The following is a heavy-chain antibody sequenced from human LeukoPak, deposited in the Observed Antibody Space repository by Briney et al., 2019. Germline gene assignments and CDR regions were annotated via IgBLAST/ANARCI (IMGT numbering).Heavy chain of an antibody. CDR3: ARLGVTAAGPQDY. CDR2: IYYSGST. CDR1: GDSVSSSNYY. D-gene: IGHD2-21*02. Sequence: SETLSLTCTVFGDSVSSSNYYWGWIRQPPGRGLEWIGSIYYSGSTYYNPSLKSRVTISVDTSKNQFSLKLSSVTAADTAAYYCARLGVTAAGPQDYWGQGTLVTVSS. J-gene: IGHJ4*02. V-gene: IGHV4-39*01.